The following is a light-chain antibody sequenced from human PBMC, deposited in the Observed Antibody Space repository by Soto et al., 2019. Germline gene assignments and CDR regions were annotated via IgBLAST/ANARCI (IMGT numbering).Light chain of an antibody. CDR1: SSNIGAGFD. J-gene: IGLJ3*02. CDR2: GNS. V-gene: IGLV1-40*01. CDR3: AAWDDSLSGRV. Sequence: QSVLTQPPSVSGAPGQRVTISCTGSSSNIGAGFDVHWYHQIAGTAPKLLIYGNSNRPSGVPDRFSGSKSGTSASLAINGLRSEDEADYYCAAWDDSLSGRVFGGGTQLTVL.